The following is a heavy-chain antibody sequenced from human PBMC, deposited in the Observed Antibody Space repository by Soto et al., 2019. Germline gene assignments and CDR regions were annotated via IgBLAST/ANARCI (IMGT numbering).Heavy chain of an antibody. Sequence: GASVKVSCKASGYTFTSYDINWVRQATGQGLEWMGWMNPNSGNTGYAQKFQGRVTMTRNTSISTAYMELSSLRSEDTAVYYCWSGDRFSPRDDAFDIWGQGTTVTVSS. D-gene: IGHD2-15*01. CDR2: MNPNSGNT. J-gene: IGHJ3*02. CDR1: GYTFTSYD. V-gene: IGHV1-8*01. CDR3: WSGDRFSPRDDAFDI.